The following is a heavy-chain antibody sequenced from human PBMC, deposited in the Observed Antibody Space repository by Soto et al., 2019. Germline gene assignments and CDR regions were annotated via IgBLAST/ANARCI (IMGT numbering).Heavy chain of an antibody. D-gene: IGHD3-3*01. Sequence: QVQLVQSGAEVKKPGASVKVSCKASGYTFTSYDINWVRQATGQGLEWMGWMNPNSGNTDYAQKFQGRITMTRNTSIITAYMELSSVRYEDAAVYYCAREKVTSGYPDWGQGTLVTVSS. CDR3: AREKVTSGYPD. V-gene: IGHV1-8*01. CDR2: MNPNSGNT. J-gene: IGHJ4*02. CDR1: GYTFTSYD.